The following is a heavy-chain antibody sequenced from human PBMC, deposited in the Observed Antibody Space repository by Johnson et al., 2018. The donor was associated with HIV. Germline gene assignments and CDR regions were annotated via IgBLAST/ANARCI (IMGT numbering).Heavy chain of an antibody. Sequence: VQLVESGGGLVQPGGSLRLSCAVSGFKFSDFYMTWIRQVPGKGLECVAYISSSGAGIYYADSVKGRFTISRDNSKNTLYLQMNSLRAEDTAVYYCAREGEVGRAFDIWGQGTMVTVSS. CDR1: GFKFSDFY. V-gene: IGHV3-11*04. D-gene: IGHD3-16*01. CDR2: ISSSGAGI. J-gene: IGHJ3*02. CDR3: AREGEVGRAFDI.